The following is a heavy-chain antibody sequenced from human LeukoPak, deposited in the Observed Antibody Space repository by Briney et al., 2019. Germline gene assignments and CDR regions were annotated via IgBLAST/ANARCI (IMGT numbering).Heavy chain of an antibody. Sequence: GGSLRLSCAASGFTFSSYGMHWVRQAPGKGLEWVAVISYDGSNKYYADSVKGRFTISRDNSKNTLYLQMNSQRAEDTAVYYCAKASGWFFRLGDYWGQGTLVTVSS. D-gene: IGHD6-19*01. J-gene: IGHJ4*02. CDR1: GFTFSSYG. V-gene: IGHV3-30*18. CDR2: ISYDGSNK. CDR3: AKASGWFFRLGDY.